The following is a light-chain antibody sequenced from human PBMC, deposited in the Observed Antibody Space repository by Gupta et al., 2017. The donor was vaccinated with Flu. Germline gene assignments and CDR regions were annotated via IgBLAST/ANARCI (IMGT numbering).Light chain of an antibody. V-gene: IGKV1-16*02. CDR3: QQDNSYPIT. J-gene: IGKJ4*01. CDR1: QGISNY. Sequence: PYSPSASVGDRVTITCRARQGISNYLACLQQKPGKAPKSLIYAASRAQSGVPSKFSGSASGTDITLTISIQHPEDFATYYCQQDNSYPITFGAGTKVEIK. CDR2: AAS.